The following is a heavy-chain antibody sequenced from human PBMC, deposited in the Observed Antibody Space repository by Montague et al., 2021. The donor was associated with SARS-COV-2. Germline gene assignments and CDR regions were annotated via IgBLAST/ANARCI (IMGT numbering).Heavy chain of an antibody. Sequence: SETLSLTCTVSGGSISSYYRSWFRQPAGKGMEWIGSIYNSGSTSYNPTLKSRVTMSVATDKNQFYLKLSTVTAADTAVYYCVGDQGRCNWNYPDYWGQGTLVTVSS. D-gene: IGHD1-7*01. J-gene: IGHJ4*02. CDR1: GGSISSYY. CDR2: IYNSGST. V-gene: IGHV4-4*07. CDR3: VGDQGRCNWNYPDY.